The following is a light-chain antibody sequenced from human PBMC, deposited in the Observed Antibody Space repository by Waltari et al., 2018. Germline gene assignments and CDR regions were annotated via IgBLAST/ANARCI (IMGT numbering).Light chain of an antibody. Sequence: DIVLTQSPGTLSLSPGERASLSCRASQSITNNYLAWYQQIPGQAPRVLIYHASTRANGIPDRFSGSGSGTDFTLTISRLEPEDFAVYYCQQYGRSPRTFGQGTKVEIK. CDR1: QSITNNY. CDR2: HAS. CDR3: QQYGRSPRT. V-gene: IGKV3-20*01. J-gene: IGKJ1*01.